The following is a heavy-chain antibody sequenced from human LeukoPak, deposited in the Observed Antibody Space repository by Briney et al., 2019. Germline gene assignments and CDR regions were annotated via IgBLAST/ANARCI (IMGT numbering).Heavy chain of an antibody. V-gene: IGHV1-69*01. CDR3: ARDCSSTSCYLDYYYYGMDV. D-gene: IGHD2-2*01. J-gene: IGHJ6*02. CDR2: IIPIFGTA. CDR1: GGTFSSYA. Sequence: ASVKVSCKASGGTFSSYAISWVRQAPGQGVEWMGGIIPIFGTANYAQKFQGRVTITADESTSTAYMELSSLRSEDTAVYYCARDCSSTSCYLDYYYYGMDVWGQGTTVTVSS.